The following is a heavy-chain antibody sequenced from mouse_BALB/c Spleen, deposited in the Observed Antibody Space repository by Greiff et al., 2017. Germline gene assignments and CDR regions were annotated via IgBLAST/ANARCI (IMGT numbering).Heavy chain of an antibody. CDR1: GFPLTSYG. V-gene: IGHV2-6-2*01. D-gene: IGHD2-4*01. CDR3: ARQGITTNYYAMDY. J-gene: IGHJ4*01. Sequence: QVQLKESGPDLVAPSQSLSITCTVSGFPLTSYGVHWVRQPPGKGLEWLVVIWSDGSTTYNSALKSRLSISKDNSKSQVFLKMNSLQTDDTAMYYCARQGITTNYYAMDYWGQGTSVTVSS. CDR2: IWSDGST.